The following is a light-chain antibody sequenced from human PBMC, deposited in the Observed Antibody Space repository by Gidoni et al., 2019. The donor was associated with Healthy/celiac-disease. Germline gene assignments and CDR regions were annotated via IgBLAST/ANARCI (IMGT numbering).Light chain of an antibody. CDR1: QSISSW. J-gene: IGKJ2*01. V-gene: IGKV1-5*03. CDR3: QQYNSYSYT. Sequence: DIQMTQYPSTLSASVGDRVTITCRASQSISSWLAWYQQKPGKAPKLLIYKASSLESGVPSRFSGSGSVTEFTLTISSLQPDDFATYYFQQYNSYSYTFGQGTKLEIK. CDR2: KAS.